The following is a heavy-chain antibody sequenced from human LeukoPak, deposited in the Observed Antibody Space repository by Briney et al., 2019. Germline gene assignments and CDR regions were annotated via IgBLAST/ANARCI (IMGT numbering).Heavy chain of an antibody. V-gene: IGHV3-7*01. Sequence: PGGSLRLSCAVSEFTLSSYWMRWARQAPGKGLEWVANIKHDGSEKYYVDSVKGRLIISRDNAKNSLYLQMNSLRAEDTAVYSCEIASWGSGNYYNSEWFDPWGQGTLVTVCS. D-gene: IGHD3-10*01. CDR3: EIASWGSGNYYNSEWFDP. CDR2: IKHDGSEK. J-gene: IGHJ5*02. CDR1: EFTLSSYW.